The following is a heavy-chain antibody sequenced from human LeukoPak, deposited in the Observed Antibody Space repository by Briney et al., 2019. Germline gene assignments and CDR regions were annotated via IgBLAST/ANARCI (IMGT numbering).Heavy chain of an antibody. D-gene: IGHD1-14*01. Sequence: ASVKVSCKASGYTFTGYYMHWVRQAPGQGLEWMGWINPNSGGTNYAQKFQGRVTMTRDTSISTAYMELSRLISDDTTVYYCAKLTWNHGFYFDYWGQGTLVTVSS. CDR1: GYTFTGYY. V-gene: IGHV1-2*02. CDR3: AKLTWNHGFYFDY. CDR2: INPNSGGT. J-gene: IGHJ4*02.